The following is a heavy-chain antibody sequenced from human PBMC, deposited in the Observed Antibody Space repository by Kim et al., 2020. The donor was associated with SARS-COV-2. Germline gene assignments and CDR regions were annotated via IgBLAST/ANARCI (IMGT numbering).Heavy chain of an antibody. CDR2: IYYSGST. Sequence: SETLSLTCTVSGGSISSSSSYWGWIRQPPGKGLEWIGSIYYSGSTYYNPSLKSRVTISLDTSKNQFYLKLSSVTAADTAVYYCARAYSGSYYGYYYYGMDVWGQGTTVPVSS. CDR3: ARAYSGSYYGYYYYGMDV. V-gene: IGHV4-39*01. J-gene: IGHJ6*01. CDR1: GGSISSSSSY. D-gene: IGHD1-26*01.